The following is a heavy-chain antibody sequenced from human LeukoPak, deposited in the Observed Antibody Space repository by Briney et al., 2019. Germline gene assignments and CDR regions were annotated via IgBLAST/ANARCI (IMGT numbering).Heavy chain of an antibody. V-gene: IGHV3-11*06. Sequence: GGSLRLSCAASGFTFSDYYMSWIRQAPGKGLAWVSYISSSSSYTNYADSVKGRLTISRDNAKNSLYLQMNSLRAEDTAVYYCARDKSGYDAFDIWGQGTMVTVSS. D-gene: IGHD5-12*01. CDR1: GFTFSDYY. CDR2: ISSSSSYT. CDR3: ARDKSGYDAFDI. J-gene: IGHJ3*02.